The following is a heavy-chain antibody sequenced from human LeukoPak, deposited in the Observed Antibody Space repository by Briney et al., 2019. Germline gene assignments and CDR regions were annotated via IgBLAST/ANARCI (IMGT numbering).Heavy chain of an antibody. V-gene: IGHV1-18*01. J-gene: IGHJ3*02. D-gene: IGHD2-21*02. CDR1: GYTFTSYG. CDR2: IGAYNGNT. CDR3: ARAILGVTAIGRNAFDI. Sequence: GASVMVSCKASGYTFTSYGISWVRQAPGQGLEWMGWIGAYNGNTNYAQKFQGRVTMTTDTSTSTAYMELRSLRSDDTAVYYCARAILGVTAIGRNAFDIWGQGTMVTVSS.